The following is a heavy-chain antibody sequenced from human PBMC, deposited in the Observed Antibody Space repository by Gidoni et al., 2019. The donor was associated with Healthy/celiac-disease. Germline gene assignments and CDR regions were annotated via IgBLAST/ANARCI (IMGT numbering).Heavy chain of an antibody. D-gene: IGHD1-26*01. CDR3: ARVRYRPYI. V-gene: IGHV3-48*03. Sequence: EVQLVESGGVLVQPGGSLRRSCAASGFTFSSYEMNWVRQAPGKGLEWVSYISSSGSTIYYADSVKGRFTISRDNAKNSLYLQMNSLRAEDTAVYYCARVRYRPYIWGQGTMVTVSS. CDR2: ISSSGSTI. J-gene: IGHJ3*02. CDR1: GFTFSSYE.